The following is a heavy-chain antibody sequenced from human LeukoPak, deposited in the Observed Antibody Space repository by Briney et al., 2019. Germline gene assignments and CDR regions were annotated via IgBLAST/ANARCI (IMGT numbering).Heavy chain of an antibody. D-gene: IGHD6-19*01. Sequence: SQTLSLTCAISGDSVSSNSAAWNWIRQSPSRGLEWLGRTYYRSKWYNDYAVSVKSRITINPDTSKNQFSLQLNSVTPEDTAVYYCAREPKNASSGWYRGAFDIWGQGTMVTVSS. CDR2: TYYRSKWYN. CDR3: AREPKNASSGWYRGAFDI. CDR1: GDSVSSNSAA. V-gene: IGHV6-1*01. J-gene: IGHJ3*02.